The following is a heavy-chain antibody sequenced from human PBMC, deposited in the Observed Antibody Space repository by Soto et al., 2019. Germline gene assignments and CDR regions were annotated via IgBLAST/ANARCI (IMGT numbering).Heavy chain of an antibody. D-gene: IGHD4-4*01. CDR2: FSGSSSGSGT. J-gene: IGHJ2*01. CDR1: GFAFSSYA. V-gene: IGHV3-23*01. CDR3: ATPLAGYSNYEPRYFDL. Sequence: GGSLRLSCAASGFAFSSYAMSWVRQAPGKGLEWVSSFSGSSSGSGTYYADAVKGRFTISRDNSKNTLYLQMSSLRAEDTAVYYCATPLAGYSNYEPRYFDLWGRGTLVTVSS.